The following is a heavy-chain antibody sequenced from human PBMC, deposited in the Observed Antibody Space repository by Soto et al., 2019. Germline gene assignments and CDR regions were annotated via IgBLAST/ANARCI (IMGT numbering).Heavy chain of an antibody. CDR1: GGSFSGYY. CDR2: INHSGST. CDR3: ARGLELGNWFDP. Sequence: SETLSLTCAVYGGSFSGYYWSWIRQPPGKGLEWIGEINHSGSTNYNPSLKSRVTISVDTSKNQFSLKLSSVTAADTAVYYCARGLELGNWFDPWGQGTLVTVSS. D-gene: IGHD1-7*01. V-gene: IGHV4-34*01. J-gene: IGHJ5*02.